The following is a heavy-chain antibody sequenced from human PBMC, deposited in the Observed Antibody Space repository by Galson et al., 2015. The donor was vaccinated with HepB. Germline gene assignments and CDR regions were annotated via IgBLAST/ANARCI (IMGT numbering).Heavy chain of an antibody. D-gene: IGHD7-27*01. V-gene: IGHV3-30*04. CDR3: ARDRRAPPGRLPGDELYYYYGMDV. CDR1: GFTFSSYA. CDR2: ISYDGSNK. J-gene: IGHJ6*02. Sequence: SLRLSCAASGFTFSSYAMHWVRQAPGKGLEWVAVISYDGSNKYYADSVKGRFTISRDNSKNTLYLQMNSLRAEDTAVYYCARDRRAPPGRLPGDELYYYYGMDVWGQGTTVTVSS.